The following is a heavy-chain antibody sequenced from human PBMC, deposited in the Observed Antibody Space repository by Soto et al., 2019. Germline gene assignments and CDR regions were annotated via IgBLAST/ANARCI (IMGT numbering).Heavy chain of an antibody. CDR1: GGSISSGDYY. J-gene: IGHJ6*02. CDR2: IYYSGST. V-gene: IGHV4-30-4*01. CDR3: DRGGRNYYYYGMDV. Sequence: SETLSLTCTVSGGSISSGDYYWSWIRQPPGKGLEWIGYIYYSGSTYYNPSLKSRVTISVDTSKNQFSLKLSSVTAADTAVYYCDRGGRNYYYYGMDVWGQGTTVTVSS.